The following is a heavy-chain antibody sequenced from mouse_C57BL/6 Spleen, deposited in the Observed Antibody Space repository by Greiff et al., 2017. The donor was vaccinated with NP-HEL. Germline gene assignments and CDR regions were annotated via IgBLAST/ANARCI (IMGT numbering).Heavy chain of an antibody. V-gene: IGHV1-81*01. CDR1: GYTFTSYG. Sequence: QVQLKESGAELARPGASVKLSCKASGYTFTSYGISWVKQRTGQGLEWIGEIYPRSGNTYYNEKFKGKATLTADKSSSTAYMELRSLTSEDSAVYFCAREQGYYGNQRGAMDYWGQGTSVTVSS. D-gene: IGHD2-1*01. CDR3: AREQGYYGNQRGAMDY. J-gene: IGHJ4*01. CDR2: IYPRSGNT.